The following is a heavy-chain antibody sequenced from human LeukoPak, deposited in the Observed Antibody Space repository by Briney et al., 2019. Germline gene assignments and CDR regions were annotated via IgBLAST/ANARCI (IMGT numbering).Heavy chain of an antibody. D-gene: IGHD3-22*01. CDR3: ATYDSSGYYSVGEFVY. J-gene: IGHJ4*02. CDR2: ISGDGGST. Sequence: PGGSLRLSCAAPGFTFDDYAMHWVRQAPGKGLEWVSLISGDGGSTYYADSVKGRFTISRDNSKNSLYLQMNSLRTEDTALYYCATYDSSGYYSVGEFVYWGQGTLVTVSS. CDR1: GFTFDDYA. V-gene: IGHV3-43*02.